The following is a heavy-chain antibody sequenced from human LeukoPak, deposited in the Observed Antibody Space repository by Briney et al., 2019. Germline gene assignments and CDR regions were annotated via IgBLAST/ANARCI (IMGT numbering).Heavy chain of an antibody. CDR2: IKQDESEK. D-gene: IGHD6-13*01. Sequence: PGGSLRLSCATSGFSFGSYWMSWVRQAPGKGLEWVANIKQDESEKYYVDSVKGRFTISRDNAKNSLYLQMNSLRAEDTAVYYCARWGYSSSWTSLAEEWDAFDIWGQGTMVTVSS. CDR1: GFSFGSYW. CDR3: ARWGYSSSWTSLAEEWDAFDI. V-gene: IGHV3-7*01. J-gene: IGHJ3*02.